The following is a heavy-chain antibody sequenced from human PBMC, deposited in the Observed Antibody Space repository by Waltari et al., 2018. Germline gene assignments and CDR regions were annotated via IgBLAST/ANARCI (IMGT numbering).Heavy chain of an antibody. V-gene: IGHV3-33*01. Sequence: QVQLVESGGGVVQPGRSLRLSCAASGFTFSSYGMHWVRQAPGKGRGWVAVIWYDGSNKYYADSVKGRFTISRDNSKNTLYLQMNSLRAEDTAVYYCARDHSSGWYYDRWGQGTLVTVSS. J-gene: IGHJ5*02. D-gene: IGHD6-19*01. CDR2: IWYDGSNK. CDR3: ARDHSSGWYYDR. CDR1: GFTFSSYG.